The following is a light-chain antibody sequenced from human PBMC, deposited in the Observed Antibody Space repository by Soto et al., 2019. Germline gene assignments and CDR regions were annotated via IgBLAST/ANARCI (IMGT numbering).Light chain of an antibody. J-gene: IGLJ2*01. CDR3: QTWGTGIVV. CDR2: INSDGSH. CDR1: SGHSSYA. V-gene: IGLV4-69*01. Sequence: QSVLTQSPSASASLGASVNLTCTLSSGHSSYAIAWHQQQPEKGPRYLVKINSDGSHSKGDGIPDRFSGSSSGAERYLTISSLQSEDEADYYCQTWGTGIVVFGGGTQLTVL.